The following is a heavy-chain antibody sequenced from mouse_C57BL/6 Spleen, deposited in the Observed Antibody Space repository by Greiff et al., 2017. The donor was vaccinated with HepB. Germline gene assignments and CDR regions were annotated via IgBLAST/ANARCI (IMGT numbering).Heavy chain of an antibody. D-gene: IGHD1-1*01. Sequence: VQLQQSGPELVKPGASVKISCKASGYTFTDYYMNWVKQSHGKSLEWIGDINPNNGGTSYNQKFKGKATLTVDKSSSTAYMELRSLTSEDSAVYYCARRYYYGGLDYWGQGTTLTVSS. CDR3: ARRYYYGGLDY. CDR1: GYTFTDYY. J-gene: IGHJ2*01. V-gene: IGHV1-26*01. CDR2: INPNNGGT.